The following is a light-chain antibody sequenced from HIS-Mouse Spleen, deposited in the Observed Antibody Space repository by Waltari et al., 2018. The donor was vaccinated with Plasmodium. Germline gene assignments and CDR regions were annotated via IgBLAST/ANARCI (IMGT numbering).Light chain of an antibody. CDR2: EDS. Sequence: SYELTQPPSVSVSPGQTARITCSGGELPQKYAYWYQQKSGQAPVLVIYEDSKRPSGIPERFSGSSSGTMATLTISGAQVEDEADYYCYSTDSSGNHRVFGGGTKLTVL. CDR3: YSTDSSGNHRV. J-gene: IGLJ3*02. V-gene: IGLV3-10*01. CDR1: ELPQKY.